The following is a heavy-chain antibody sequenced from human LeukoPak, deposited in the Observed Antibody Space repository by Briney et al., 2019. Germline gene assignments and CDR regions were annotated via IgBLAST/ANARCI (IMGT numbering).Heavy chain of an antibody. V-gene: IGHV4-39*07. CDR2: IYYSGST. Sequence: SETLSLTCTVSGGSISSSSYYWGWIRQPPGKGLEWIGSIYYSGSTYYNPSLRSRVTISVDTSKNHFSLKLSSVTAADTAVYYCARNRDGYNSFDYWGQGTLVTVSS. CDR1: GGSISSSSYY. D-gene: IGHD5-24*01. CDR3: ARNRDGYNSFDY. J-gene: IGHJ4*02.